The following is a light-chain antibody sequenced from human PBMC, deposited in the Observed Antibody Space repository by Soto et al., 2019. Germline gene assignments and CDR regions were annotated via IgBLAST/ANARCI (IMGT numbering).Light chain of an antibody. CDR3: QQYNNWPYT. CDR1: QSVSSN. Sequence: EIVMTQSPATLSVSPGERATLSCRASQSVSSNLAWYQQKAGQAPRLLIYDAFTRATGIPARFSGSGSGTEFTLIISSLQSEDFAVYYCQQYNNWPYTFGQGTKLEIK. V-gene: IGKV3-15*01. CDR2: DAF. J-gene: IGKJ2*01.